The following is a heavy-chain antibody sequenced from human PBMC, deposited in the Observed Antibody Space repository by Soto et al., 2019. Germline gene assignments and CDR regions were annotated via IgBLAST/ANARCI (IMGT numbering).Heavy chain of an antibody. Sequence: PGGSLRLSCAASGFNFSDHYMNWVRQAPGKGLEWVSYISGSSRYTNFADSVKGRFTISRDNAKNSLCLQMNSLRVEDTAVYYCARHTSGWHYYDYWGQGTPVTVSS. CDR1: GFNFSDHY. CDR3: ARHTSGWHYYDY. J-gene: IGHJ4*02. V-gene: IGHV3-11*06. D-gene: IGHD6-19*01. CDR2: ISGSSRYT.